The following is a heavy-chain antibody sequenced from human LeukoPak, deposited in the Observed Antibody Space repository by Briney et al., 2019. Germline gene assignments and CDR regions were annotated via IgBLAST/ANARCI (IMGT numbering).Heavy chain of an antibody. CDR1: GFTFSSHG. V-gene: IGHV3-33*01. CDR2: IWYDGSNK. Sequence: GGSLRLSCAASGFTFSSHGMHWVRQAPGKGLEWVAVIWYDGSNKYYADSVKGRFTISRDNSKNTLYLQMNSLRAEDTAVYYCARERGTHGSGSYPFDYWGQGTLVTVSS. CDR3: ARERGTHGSGSYPFDY. J-gene: IGHJ4*02. D-gene: IGHD3-10*01.